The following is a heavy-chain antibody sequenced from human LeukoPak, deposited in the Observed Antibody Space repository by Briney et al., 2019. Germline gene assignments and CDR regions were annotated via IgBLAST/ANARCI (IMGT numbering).Heavy chain of an antibody. CDR1: GFTFSSYA. J-gene: IGHJ4*02. CDR2: ISYDGSNK. Sequence: GGSLRLSCAASGFTFSSYAMHWVRQAPGKGLEWVAVISYDGSNKYYADSVKGRSTISRDNSKNTLYLQMNSLRAEDTAVYYCAIRGRSSGYLETDYWGQGTLVTVSS. D-gene: IGHD3-22*01. V-gene: IGHV3-30-3*01. CDR3: AIRGRSSGYLETDY.